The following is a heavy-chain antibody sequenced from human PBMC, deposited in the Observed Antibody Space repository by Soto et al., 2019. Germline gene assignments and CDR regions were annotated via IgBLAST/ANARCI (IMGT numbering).Heavy chain of an antibody. CDR1: GCNITMYG. CDR2: ISAYNGNT. CDR3: ARSSPFDGNWFYP. Sequence: APVKVCCKASGCNITMYGFSGVRQAPGQGLEWMGWISAYNGNTNYAQKLQGSVTMTTDTSTSTAHMELRSLRSDETAVYYCARSSPFDGNWFYPWGQGTLVTVSS. V-gene: IGHV1-18*04. D-gene: IGHD6-19*01. J-gene: IGHJ5*02.